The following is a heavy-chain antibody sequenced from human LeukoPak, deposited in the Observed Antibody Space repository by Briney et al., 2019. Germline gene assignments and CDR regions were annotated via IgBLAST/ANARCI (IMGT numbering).Heavy chain of an antibody. CDR1: GFTFSDYY. CDR3: ARGGYGGNSGYYYYMDV. J-gene: IGHJ6*03. D-gene: IGHD4-23*01. V-gene: IGHV3-11*04. CDR2: ISSSGSTI. Sequence: KSGGSLRLSCAASGFTFSDYYMSWVRQAPGKGLEGVSYISSSGSTIYYADSVKGRFTISRDNAKNSLYLRMNSLRDEDTAVYYCARGGYGGNSGYYYYMDVWGKGTTVTVSS.